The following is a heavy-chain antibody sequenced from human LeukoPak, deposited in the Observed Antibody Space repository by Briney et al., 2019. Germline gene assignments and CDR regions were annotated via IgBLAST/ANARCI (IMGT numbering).Heavy chain of an antibody. CDR3: ATQTQYGSSYDY. J-gene: IGHJ4*02. CDR2: VYTSGST. Sequence: PSETLSLTCTVSGSSITSYYWTWIRQPTGKGLEWIGRVYTSGSTNYNPSLKSRVTMSVHTSKNQFSLELDSVTAADTAVYYCATQTQYGSSYDYWGQGTLVTVSS. CDR1: GSSITSYY. D-gene: IGHD6-6*01. V-gene: IGHV4-4*07.